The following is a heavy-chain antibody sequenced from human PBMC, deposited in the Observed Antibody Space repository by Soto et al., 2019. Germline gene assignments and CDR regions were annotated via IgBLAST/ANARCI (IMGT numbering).Heavy chain of an antibody. CDR2: MYFGGSF. CDR1: GASVSTGY. Sequence: QTQLQESGPGLVKPSETLSLTCTVSGASVSTGYWCWIRQPPGKGLEWIGFMYFGGSFNYNPSLPSRVTISLDTSKNQFSLKVTSVPAADTAVYYCASSYYNTTGFAVDPWGQGTLVTVSS. D-gene: IGHD3-22*01. CDR3: ASSYYNTTGFAVDP. J-gene: IGHJ5*02. V-gene: IGHV4-59*02.